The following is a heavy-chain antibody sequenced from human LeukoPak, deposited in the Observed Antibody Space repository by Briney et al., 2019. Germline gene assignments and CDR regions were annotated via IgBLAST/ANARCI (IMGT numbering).Heavy chain of an antibody. J-gene: IGHJ4*02. CDR2: IYTSGST. Sequence: SETLSLTCTVSGGSISSYYWSWIRQPAGKGLEWIGRIYTSGSTNYNPSLKSRVTISVDKSKNQFSLKLSSVTAADTAVYYCARGSRDGYNWVSFDYWGQGTLVTVSS. CDR1: GGSISSYY. D-gene: IGHD5-24*01. CDR3: ARGSRDGYNWVSFDY. V-gene: IGHV4-4*07.